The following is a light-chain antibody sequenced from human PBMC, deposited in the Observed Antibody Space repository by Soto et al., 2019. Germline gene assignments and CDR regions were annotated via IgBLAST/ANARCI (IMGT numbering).Light chain of an antibody. Sequence: EIVMTQSPATLSVSPGGRATLSCRASQSISDTLAWYQQKPGQAPRLLIYDASSRATGIPARFSGSGSGTDFTLTISSLEPEDFAIYYCQQRSKMPLTFGHGTRWIS. V-gene: IGKV3-11*01. CDR3: QQRSKMPLT. CDR2: DAS. CDR1: QSISDT. J-gene: IGKJ1*01.